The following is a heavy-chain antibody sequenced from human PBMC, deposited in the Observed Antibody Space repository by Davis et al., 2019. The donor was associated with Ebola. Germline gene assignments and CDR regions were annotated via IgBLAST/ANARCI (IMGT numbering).Heavy chain of an antibody. V-gene: IGHV3-21*01. CDR3: ARDDIAVAGTMGY. J-gene: IGHJ4*02. D-gene: IGHD6-19*01. CDR1: GFTFSSYS. CDR2: ISSSSSYI. Sequence: GESLKISCAASGFTFSSYSMNWVRQAPGKGLEWVSSISSSSSYIYYADSVKGRFTISRDNAKNSLYLQMNSLRAEDTAVYYCARDDIAVAGTMGYWGQGTLVTVSS.